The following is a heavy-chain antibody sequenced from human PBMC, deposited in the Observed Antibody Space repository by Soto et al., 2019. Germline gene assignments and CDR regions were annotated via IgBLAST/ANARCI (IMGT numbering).Heavy chain of an antibody. CDR3: ARAGTSIVGATDAFDI. Sequence: SETLSLTCTVSGGSISSYYWSWIRQPPGKGLEWIGYIYYSGSTNYNPSLKSRVTISVDTSKNQFSLKLSSVTAADTAVYYCARAGTSIVGATDAFDIWGQGTMVTVSS. V-gene: IGHV4-59*01. CDR2: IYYSGST. J-gene: IGHJ3*02. CDR1: GGSISSYY. D-gene: IGHD1-26*01.